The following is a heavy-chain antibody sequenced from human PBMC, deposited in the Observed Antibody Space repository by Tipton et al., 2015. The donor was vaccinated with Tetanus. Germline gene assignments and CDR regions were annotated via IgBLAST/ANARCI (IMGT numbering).Heavy chain of an antibody. CDR3: VRFASFVPGEIRGGRTRFGMDV. D-gene: IGHD1-1*01. J-gene: IGHJ6*02. CDR1: GFPFSNYT. CDR2: ISVSGFTI. V-gene: IGHV3-48*02. Sequence: VQLVQSGGTLVRPGGSLRLSCVASGFPFSNYTMNWVRQAPGKGLEWLSYISVSGFTIYYADSVKGRFTITRDNAKNSLHLQMSGLRDEDTAVYFCVRFASFVPGEIRGGRTRFGMDVWGQGTTVTVSS.